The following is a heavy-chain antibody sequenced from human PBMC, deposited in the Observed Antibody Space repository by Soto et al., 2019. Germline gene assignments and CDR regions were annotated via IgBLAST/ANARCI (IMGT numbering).Heavy chain of an antibody. CDR3: AKSPSRAPYGMDV. D-gene: IGHD6-6*01. CDR1: VFPFSMYA. J-gene: IGHJ6*02. Sequence: GVSLSLSFPASVFPFSMYAMTWVRQVPGKGLEWVSAISGSVDSTYYADSVKGRFTSSRDNSKKTVYLEMNSLRVEDTAVYHCAKSPSRAPYGMDVWGQGTKVTVSS. CDR2: ISGSVDST. V-gene: IGHV3-23*01.